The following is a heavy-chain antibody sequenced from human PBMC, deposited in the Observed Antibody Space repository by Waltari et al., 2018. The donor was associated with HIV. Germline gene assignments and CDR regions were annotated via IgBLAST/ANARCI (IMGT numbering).Heavy chain of an antibody. J-gene: IGHJ4*02. V-gene: IGHV3-11*01. D-gene: IGHD2-21*02. CDR2: ISSSGSTT. Sequence: QVQLVESGGGLVKPGGSLSLSCAASGFPLSYYYIGMVRQAPGKGLECVSYISSSGSTTYYAGSVKGRFTISRDNAKNSLYLQMTSLRAEDTAVYYCARARVGGDGYLNWGQGTLVTVSS. CDR1: GFPLSYYY. CDR3: ARARVGGDGYLN.